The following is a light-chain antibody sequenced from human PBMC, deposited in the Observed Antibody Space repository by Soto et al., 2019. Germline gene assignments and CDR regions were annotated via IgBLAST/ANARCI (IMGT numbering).Light chain of an antibody. J-gene: IGKJ4*01. CDR2: GAS. CDR3: QHRSNWPLT. V-gene: IGKV3-11*01. CDR1: QSVSSN. Sequence: EIVLTQSPGTLSLSPGERATLSCRASQSVSSNLAWYQQKPGQAPRLLIYGASTRATGIPARFSGSGSGTDFTLSISSIEAEDFAVYYCQHRSNWPLTFGGGTKVDIK.